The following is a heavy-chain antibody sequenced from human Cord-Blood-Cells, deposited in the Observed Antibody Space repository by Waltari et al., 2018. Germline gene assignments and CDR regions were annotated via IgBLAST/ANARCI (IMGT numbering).Heavy chain of an antibody. CDR2: IKQEGSEK. D-gene: IGHD3-10*01. V-gene: IGHV3-7*01. CDR1: GFTFSSYW. CDR3: ARDRAGDY. J-gene: IGHJ4*02. Sequence: EVQLVESGGGLVQPGGSLRLSCAASGFTFSSYWRSWVRQAPGKGREGGANIKQEGSEKYYVDSVKGRFTIARDNAKNSLYLQMNSLRAEDTAVYYCARDRAGDYWGQGTLVTVSS.